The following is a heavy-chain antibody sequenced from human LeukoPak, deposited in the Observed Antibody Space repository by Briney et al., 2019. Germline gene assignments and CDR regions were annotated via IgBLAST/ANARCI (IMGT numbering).Heavy chain of an antibody. CDR2: ISYDGSNK. CDR3: ARELGDYVDYYFDY. V-gene: IGHV3-30-3*01. D-gene: IGHD4-17*01. Sequence: PGGSLRLSCAASGFTFSSYAMHWVRQAPGKGLEWVAVISYDGSNKYYADSVKGRFTISRDNSKNTLHLQMNSLRAEDTAVYYCARELGDYVDYYFDYWGQGTLVTVSS. J-gene: IGHJ4*02. CDR1: GFTFSSYA.